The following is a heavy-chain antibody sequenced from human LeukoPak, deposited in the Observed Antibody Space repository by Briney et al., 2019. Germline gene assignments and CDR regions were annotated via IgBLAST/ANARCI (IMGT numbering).Heavy chain of an antibody. J-gene: IGHJ4*02. V-gene: IGHV4-31*03. CDR3: ARSIRRGIAVAGSFDY. Sequence: PSETLSLTCTVSGGSIRSGGYYWSWIRQHPGKGLEWIGYIYYSGSTYYNPSLKSRVTISVDTSKNQFSLKLSSVTAADTAVYYCARSIRRGIAVAGSFDYWGQGTLVTVSS. CDR2: IYYSGST. CDR1: GGSIRSGGYY. D-gene: IGHD6-19*01.